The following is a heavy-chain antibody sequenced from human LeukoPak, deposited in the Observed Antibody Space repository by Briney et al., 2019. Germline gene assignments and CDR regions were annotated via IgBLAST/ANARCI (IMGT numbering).Heavy chain of an antibody. CDR1: GFTFDDYA. CDR2: ISWNSGSI. J-gene: IGHJ4*02. Sequence: GRSLRLSXAASGFTFDDYAMHWVRQAPGKGLEWVSGISWNSGSIGYADSVKGRFTISRDNAKNSLYLQMNSLRAEDMALYYCAKDYGDYFLGFDYWGQGTLVTVSS. V-gene: IGHV3-9*03. CDR3: AKDYGDYFLGFDY. D-gene: IGHD4-17*01.